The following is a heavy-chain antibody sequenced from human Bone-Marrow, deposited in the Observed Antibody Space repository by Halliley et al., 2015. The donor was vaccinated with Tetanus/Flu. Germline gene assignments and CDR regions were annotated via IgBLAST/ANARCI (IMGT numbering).Heavy chain of an antibody. D-gene: IGHD6-13*01. CDR1: GFTFSSYS. Sequence: SLRLSCAASGFTFSSYSMNWVRQAPGRGLEWVSPISSSGSHIYYGDSVKGRFTYYADSVKGRFTISRDDAKNSLYLQMNSLRAEDTAVYYCARDSGQQLTDYWGQGTLVTVSS. CDR3: ARDSGQQLTDY. J-gene: IGHJ4*02. CDR2: ISSSGSHI. V-gene: IGHV3-21*01.